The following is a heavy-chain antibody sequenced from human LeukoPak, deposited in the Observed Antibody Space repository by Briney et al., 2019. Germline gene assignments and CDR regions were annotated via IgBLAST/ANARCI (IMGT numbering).Heavy chain of an antibody. CDR3: ARLSGYSNNDAFDI. CDR2: ISSSGSTI. CDR1: GFTFSSYA. Sequence: PGGSLRLSCAASGFTFSSYAMNWVRQAPGKGLEWVSYISSSGSTIYYADSVKGRFTISRDNAKNSLYLQMNSLRAEDTAVYYCARLSGYSNNDAFDIWGQGTMVTVSS. J-gene: IGHJ3*02. V-gene: IGHV3-48*03. D-gene: IGHD3-22*01.